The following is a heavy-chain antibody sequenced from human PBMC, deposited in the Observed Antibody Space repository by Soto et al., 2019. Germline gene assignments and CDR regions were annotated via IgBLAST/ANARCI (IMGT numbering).Heavy chain of an antibody. D-gene: IGHD3-10*01. Sequence: GASVKVSCKASGYTFTNYGISWVRQAPGQGLEWMGWINVYNGNTKYAQKVQGRVTMTTDTSTSTAYMELRSLRSDDTAVYYCARGVGSGSNYNQYNWFDPWGQGTLVTVSS. J-gene: IGHJ5*02. CDR3: ARGVGSGSNYNQYNWFDP. CDR2: INVYNGNT. V-gene: IGHV1-18*01. CDR1: GYTFTNYG.